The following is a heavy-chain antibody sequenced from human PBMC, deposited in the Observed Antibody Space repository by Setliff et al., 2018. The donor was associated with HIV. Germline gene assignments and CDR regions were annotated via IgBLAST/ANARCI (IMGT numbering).Heavy chain of an antibody. CDR2: MNQSGTT. J-gene: IGHJ4*02. D-gene: IGHD3-22*01. CDR3: ARLRITMIMMLNYFDY. V-gene: IGHV4-34*01. CDR1: GTSFSDHY. Sequence: SETLSLTCSVYGTSFSDHYWSWVRQTPGKGLEWIGEMNQSGTTNYNPSLKSRVTMSIDTSERQFSLRLTSVTAADTAVYFCARLRITMIMMLNYFDYWGQGTLVTVSS.